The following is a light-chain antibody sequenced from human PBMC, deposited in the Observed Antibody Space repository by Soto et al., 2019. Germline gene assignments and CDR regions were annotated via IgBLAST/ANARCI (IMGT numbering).Light chain of an antibody. V-gene: IGKV3-20*01. J-gene: IGKJ5*01. CDR3: QQYGSSPT. CDR2: GAS. Sequence: EIVLTQSPGTLSLSPGERATLSCRASQSVSISYLAWYQQKPGQAPRLLIYGASSRATGIPARFSGSGSGTEFTLTISSLQSEDFAVYYCQQYGSSPTFGQGTRLEIK. CDR1: QSVSISY.